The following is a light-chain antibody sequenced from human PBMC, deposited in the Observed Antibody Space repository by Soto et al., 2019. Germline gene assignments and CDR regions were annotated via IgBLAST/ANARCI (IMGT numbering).Light chain of an antibody. CDR2: GAS. CDR1: QSVGSY. J-gene: IGKJ1*01. Sequence: ENGLTQSRSTLSLSQGERATLSCRASQSVGSYLAWYQQKPGQTPRLLIYGASNRATGIPARFSGSGSGTDFTLTISDLQSEDFAVYYCQQYNNWPPWTFGQGTKVDIK. CDR3: QQYNNWPPWT. V-gene: IGKV3-15*01.